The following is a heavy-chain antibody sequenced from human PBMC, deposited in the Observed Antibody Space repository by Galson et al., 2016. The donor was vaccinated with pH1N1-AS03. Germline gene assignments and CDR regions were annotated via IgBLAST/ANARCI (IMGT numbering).Heavy chain of an antibody. D-gene: IGHD2-2*01. J-gene: IGHJ4*02. CDR2: IYFSGRT. V-gene: IGHV4-59*01. CDR3: ARVRSEWLGVNSSWYGIDS. Sequence: SETLSLTCSVSGGSISSNYWTWIRQPPGRGLEWIGYIYFSGRTNCSPSLKSRANISLDRSRNQFSLNLNSVTAADTAVYYCARVRSEWLGVNSSWYGIDSWGQGTLVTVSS. CDR1: GGSISSNY.